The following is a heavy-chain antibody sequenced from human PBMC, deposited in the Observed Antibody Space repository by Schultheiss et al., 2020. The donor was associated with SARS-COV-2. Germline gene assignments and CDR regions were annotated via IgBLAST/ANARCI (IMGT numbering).Heavy chain of an antibody. CDR2: IYPGDSDT. V-gene: IGHV5-51*01. CDR1: GYSFTSYW. Sequence: GESLKISCKGSGYSFTSYWIGWVRQMPGKGLEWMGIIYPGDSDTRYSPSFQGHVTISADKSITTAYLQWSSLKASDTAMYYCARQRISSYDAFDIWGQGTMVTVSS. CDR3: ARQRISSYDAFDI. J-gene: IGHJ3*02. D-gene: IGHD2-2*01.